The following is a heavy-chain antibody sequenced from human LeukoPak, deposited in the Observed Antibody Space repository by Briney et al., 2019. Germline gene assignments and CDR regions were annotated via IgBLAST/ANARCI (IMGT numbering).Heavy chain of an antibody. D-gene: IGHD6-19*01. CDR2: IYSGGST. Sequence: RGGSLRLSCAASGFTVSSNYMSWVRQAPGKGLEWVSVIYSGGSTYYADSVKGRFTISRDNSKNTLYLQMNSLRAEDTAVYCCARAQDSSGWYVYYGMDVWGQGTTVTVSS. CDR1: GFTVSSNY. V-gene: IGHV3-53*01. CDR3: ARAQDSSGWYVYYGMDV. J-gene: IGHJ6*02.